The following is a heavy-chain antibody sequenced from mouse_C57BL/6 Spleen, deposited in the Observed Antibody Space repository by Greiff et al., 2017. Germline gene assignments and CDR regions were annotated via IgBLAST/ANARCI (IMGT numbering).Heavy chain of an antibody. V-gene: IGHV6-3*01. D-gene: IGHD1-1*01. CDR2: IRLKSDNYAT. Sequence: EVKVEESGGGLVQPGGSMKLSCVASGFTFSNYWMNWVRQSPEKGLEWVAQIRLKSDNYATHYAESVKGRFTISSDDSKSSVYLQMNNLRAEDTGIYYCTGGGSSYEDYWGQGTTLTVSS. J-gene: IGHJ2*01. CDR3: TGGGSSYEDY. CDR1: GFTFSNYW.